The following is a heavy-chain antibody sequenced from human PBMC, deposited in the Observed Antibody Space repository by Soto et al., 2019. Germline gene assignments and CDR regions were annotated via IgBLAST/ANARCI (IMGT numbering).Heavy chain of an antibody. V-gene: IGHV4-34*01. Sequence: SETLSLTCAVYGGSFSGYYWSWIRQPPGKGLEWIGEINHSGSTNHNPSLKSRVTISVDTSKNQFSLKLSSVTAADTAVYYCARCRRGFVDWSNTGGYYGMDAWGQGTTVTVSS. CDR3: ARCRRGFVDWSNTGGYYGMDA. CDR2: INHSGST. D-gene: IGHD3-3*01. J-gene: IGHJ6*02. CDR1: GGSFSGYY.